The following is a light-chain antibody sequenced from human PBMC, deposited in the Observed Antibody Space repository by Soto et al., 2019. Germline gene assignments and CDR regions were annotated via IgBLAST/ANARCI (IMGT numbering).Light chain of an antibody. Sequence: QSALTQPPSASGSPGQSVAISCTGTTSDIGGYNYVSWYQQHPGKAPKLMIYEVNKRPSGVPDRFSGSKSGNTASLTVSGLQAEDEADYYCSSHGGNSPYVFGTGTKVT. J-gene: IGLJ1*01. CDR2: EVN. CDR3: SSHGGNSPYV. V-gene: IGLV2-8*01. CDR1: TSDIGGYNY.